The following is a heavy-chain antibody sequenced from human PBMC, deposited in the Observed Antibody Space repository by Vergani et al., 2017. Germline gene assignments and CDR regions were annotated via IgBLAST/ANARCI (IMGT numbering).Heavy chain of an antibody. Sequence: QVQLVESGGGVVQPGGSLRLSCAASGFTFTNYGMHWVGQAPGKGLEWVAFTRYDGIVEYYGDSVRGRFTISRDNSKNTLYLQMNRLRPEDTAVYYCATAGAAYCRGASCYDFFDYWGQGTLVTVAS. J-gene: IGHJ4*02. V-gene: IGHV3-30*02. CDR1: GFTFTNYG. D-gene: IGHD2-15*01. CDR2: TRYDGIVE. CDR3: ATAGAAYCRGASCYDFFDY.